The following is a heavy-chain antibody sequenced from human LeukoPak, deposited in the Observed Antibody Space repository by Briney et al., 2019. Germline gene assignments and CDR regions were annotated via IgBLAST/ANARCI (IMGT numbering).Heavy chain of an antibody. CDR3: AREGPGDDFWSGYRLTYYYGMDV. CDR2: INPSGGST. V-gene: IGHV1-46*01. CDR1: GYTFTGYY. J-gene: IGHJ6*02. D-gene: IGHD3-3*01. Sequence: ASVKVSCKASGYTFTGYYMHWVRQAPGQGLEWMGIINPSGGSTSYAQKFQGRVTMTRDTSTSTVYMELSSLRSEDTAVYYCAREGPGDDFWSGYRLTYYYGMDVWGQGTTVTVSS.